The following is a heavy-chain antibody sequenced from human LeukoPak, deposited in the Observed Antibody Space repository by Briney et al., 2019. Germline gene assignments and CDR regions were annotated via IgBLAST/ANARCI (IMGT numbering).Heavy chain of an antibody. Sequence: GGSLRLSCAASGFTFSSYAMHWVRQAPGKGLDYVSAISSNGGSTYYANSVKGRFTISRDNSKNTLYLQMGSLRAEDMAVYYCARAPLYGDYDYYGMDVWGQGTTVTVSS. CDR3: ARAPLYGDYDYYGMDV. CDR2: ISSNGGST. J-gene: IGHJ6*02. V-gene: IGHV3-64*01. D-gene: IGHD4-17*01. CDR1: GFTFSSYA.